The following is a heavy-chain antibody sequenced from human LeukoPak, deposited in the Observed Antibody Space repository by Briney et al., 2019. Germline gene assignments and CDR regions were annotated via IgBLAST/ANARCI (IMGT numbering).Heavy chain of an antibody. Sequence: SQTLSLTCAISGDSVSSNSAAWTWIRQSPSRGLEWLGRTYYRSTWYNDYAVSVKSRITINPDTSKNQFSLQLNSVTPEDSAVYYCARWRYSNFDYWGQGTLVTVSS. CDR2: TYYRSTWYN. V-gene: IGHV6-1*01. CDR3: ARWRYSNFDY. J-gene: IGHJ4*02. D-gene: IGHD4-11*01. CDR1: GDSVSSNSAA.